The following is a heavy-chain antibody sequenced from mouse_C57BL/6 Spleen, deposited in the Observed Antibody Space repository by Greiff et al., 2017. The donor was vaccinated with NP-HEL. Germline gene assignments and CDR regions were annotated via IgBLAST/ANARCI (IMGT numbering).Heavy chain of an antibody. J-gene: IGHJ4*01. CDR2: ISDGGSYT. D-gene: IGHD4-1*01. CDR3: ARRETGYAMDY. Sequence: EVKLVESGGGLVKPGGSLKLSCAASGFTFSSYAMSWVRQTPEKRLEWVATISDGGSYTYYPDNVKGRFTISRDNAKNNLYLQMSHLKSEDTAMYYCARRETGYAMDYWGQGTSVTVSS. V-gene: IGHV5-4*03. CDR1: GFTFSSYA.